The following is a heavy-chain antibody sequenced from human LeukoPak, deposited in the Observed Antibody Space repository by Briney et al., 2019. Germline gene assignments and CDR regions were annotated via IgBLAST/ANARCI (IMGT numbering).Heavy chain of an antibody. CDR1: GFTFSSYG. CDR2: IWYDGSNK. Sequence: PGGSLRLSCAASGFTFSSYGMPWVRQAPGKGLEWVAVIWYDGSNKYYADSVKGRFTISRDNAKNSLYLQMNSLRAEDTAVYYCARDGVVGATSIYYFDYWGQGTLVTVSS. J-gene: IGHJ4*02. V-gene: IGHV3-33*01. D-gene: IGHD1-26*01. CDR3: ARDGVVGATSIYYFDY.